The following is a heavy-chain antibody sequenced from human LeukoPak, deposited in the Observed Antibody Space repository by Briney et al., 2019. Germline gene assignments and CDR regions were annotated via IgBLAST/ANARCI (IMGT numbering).Heavy chain of an antibody. J-gene: IGHJ4*02. CDR3: ARLPHSPQVGLNDY. CDR1: GGSINNYY. V-gene: IGHV4-4*07. Sequence: SETLSLTCTVSGGSINNYYWSWIRQPAGKGLEWIGRTYSGGSTNYNPSLKSRVTISVDTSKNQFSLKLSSVTAADTAVYYCARLPHSPQVGLNDYWGQGTLVTVSS. D-gene: IGHD2-15*01. CDR2: TYSGGST.